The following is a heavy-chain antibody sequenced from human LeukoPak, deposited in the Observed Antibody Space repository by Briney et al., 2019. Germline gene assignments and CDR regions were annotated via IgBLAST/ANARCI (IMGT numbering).Heavy chain of an antibody. J-gene: IGHJ6*03. D-gene: IGHD6-13*01. V-gene: IGHV3-30*02. CDR3: AKDIKAAALFDYYYYYMDV. CDR2: IRYDGSNK. CDR1: GFTFSSYG. Sequence: GGSLRLSRAASGFTFSSYGMHWVRQAPGKGLGWVAFIRYDGSNKYYAGSVKGRFTISRDNSKNTLYLQMNSLRAEDTAVYYCAKDIKAAALFDYYYYYMDVWGKGTTVTISS.